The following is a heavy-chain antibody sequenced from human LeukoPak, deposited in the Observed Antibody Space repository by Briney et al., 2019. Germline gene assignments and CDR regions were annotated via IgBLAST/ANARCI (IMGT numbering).Heavy chain of an antibody. J-gene: IGHJ4*02. CDR2: ISSSDITI. CDR3: AKDRDPYDYGSGSYYNGVFDY. V-gene: IGHV3-11*04. Sequence: GGSLRLSCVASGFTFSDYYMSWIRQPPGKGLEWVSYISSSDITIYYADSVKGRFTISRDNAKNSLYLQMSSLRAEDTAVYYCAKDRDPYDYGSGSYYNGVFDYWGQGTLVTVSS. D-gene: IGHD3-10*01. CDR1: GFTFSDYY.